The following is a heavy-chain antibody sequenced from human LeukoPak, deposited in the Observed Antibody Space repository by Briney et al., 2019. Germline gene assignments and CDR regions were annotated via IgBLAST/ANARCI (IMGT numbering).Heavy chain of an antibody. J-gene: IGHJ5*01. CDR2: IFYTGST. V-gene: IGHV4-31*03. D-gene: IGHD3-22*01. CDR3: ARFIYRVDRGGFALTWFDY. CDR1: GDAFATNENY. Sequence: SQTLSLTCRVSGDAFATNENYWSWIRQIPEKGLEWIGYIFYTGSTFYNPSLKSRATILVDASASIFSLKLTSVTAADTAIYYCARFIYRVDRGGFALTWFDYWGQGILVTVSS.